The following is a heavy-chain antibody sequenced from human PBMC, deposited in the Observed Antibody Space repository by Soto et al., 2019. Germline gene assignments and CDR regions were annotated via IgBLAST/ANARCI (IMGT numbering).Heavy chain of an antibody. J-gene: IGHJ4*02. V-gene: IGHV1-18*01. CDR3: AREGAPQDIVVVPAGY. CDR1: GYTFTNYG. CDR2: ISAYNGNT. Sequence: ASVKVSCKASGYTFTNYGISWVRQAPGQGLEWMGWISAYNGNTNYAQKLQGRLTMTTDTSTSTAYMDLRSLRSDDTAVYYCAREGAPQDIVVVPAGYWGQGTLVTVSS. D-gene: IGHD2-2*01.